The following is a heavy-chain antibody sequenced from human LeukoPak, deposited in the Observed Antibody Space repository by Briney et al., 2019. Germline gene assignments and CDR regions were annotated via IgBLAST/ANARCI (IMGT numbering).Heavy chain of an antibody. CDR3: ARGGPLDY. J-gene: IGHJ4*02. V-gene: IGHV3-43*01. CDR1: GFTFDDYT. CDR2: ISWDGGST. D-gene: IGHD3-16*01. Sequence: GGSLRLSCAASGFTFDDYTMHWVRQAPGKGLEWVSLISWDGGSTYYADSVKGRFTISRDNSKNSLYLQMNSLRAEDTAVYYCARGGPLDYWGQGTLVTVSS.